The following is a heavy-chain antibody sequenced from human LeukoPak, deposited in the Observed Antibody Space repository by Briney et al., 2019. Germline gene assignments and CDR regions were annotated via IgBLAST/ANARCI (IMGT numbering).Heavy chain of an antibody. D-gene: IGHD6-13*01. Sequence: SETLSLTCTVSGGSISSGDYYWSWIRQPPGKGLEWIGYIYYSGSTYYNPSLKSRVTISVDTSKNQFSLKLSSVTAADTAVYYCAREDLAAAEQAGDWFDPWGQGTLVTVSS. CDR3: AREDLAAAEQAGDWFDP. CDR1: GGSISSGDYY. CDR2: IYYSGST. V-gene: IGHV4-30-4*01. J-gene: IGHJ5*02.